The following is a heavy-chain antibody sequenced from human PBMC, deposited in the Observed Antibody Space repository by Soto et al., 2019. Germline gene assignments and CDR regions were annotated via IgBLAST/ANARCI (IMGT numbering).Heavy chain of an antibody. D-gene: IGHD6-19*01. J-gene: IGHJ1*01. Sequence: ASVKVSCKASGSTFSGYYLHWLRQAPAAGLVWLGGMNPESGDSHYGETFQGRVTITGDTSRATVPMELSGLRPDDTGPYYCVAERGPVLVYPDFWGRGTQVTVSS. V-gene: IGHV1-2*02. CDR1: GSTFSGYY. CDR2: MNPESGDS. CDR3: VAERGPVLVYPDF.